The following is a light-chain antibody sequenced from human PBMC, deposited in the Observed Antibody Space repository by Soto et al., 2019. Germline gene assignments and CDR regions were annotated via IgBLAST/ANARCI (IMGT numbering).Light chain of an antibody. CDR1: SSEVGGYNY. V-gene: IGLV2-14*01. Sequence: QSVLTQPASVSGSPGQSIAISCTGTSSEVGGYNYVSWYQQHPGKAPKLIIYDVTNRPSGVSNRFSGSESGNTASLTISGLQAEDEADYYCSSYTSSSTYVFGTGTKVTVL. CDR3: SSYTSSSTYV. CDR2: DVT. J-gene: IGLJ1*01.